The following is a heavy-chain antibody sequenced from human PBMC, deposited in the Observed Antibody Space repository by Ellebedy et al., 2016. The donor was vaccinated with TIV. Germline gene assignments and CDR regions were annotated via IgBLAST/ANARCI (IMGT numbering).Heavy chain of an antibody. CDR2: IDPSDSYT. D-gene: IGHD6-13*01. Sequence: KVSCKGSGYSFTSYWISWVRQVPGKGLEWMGRIDPSDSYTKSSPSFQGHVTISVDRSISTAYLQLSSLKASDTAMYYCARLTSNTWYEAPDYGMDVWGQGTTVTVSS. CDR3: ARLTSNTWYEAPDYGMDV. V-gene: IGHV5-10-1*01. CDR1: GYSFTSYW. J-gene: IGHJ6*02.